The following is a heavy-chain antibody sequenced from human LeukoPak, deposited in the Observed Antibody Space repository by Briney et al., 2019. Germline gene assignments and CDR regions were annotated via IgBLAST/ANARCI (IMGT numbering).Heavy chain of an antibody. CDR2: MSHDGSNK. CDR3: AKDRYSGTYLQTGPCAH. CDR1: GFTFSSYG. V-gene: IGHV3-30*18. J-gene: IGHJ4*02. D-gene: IGHD1-26*01. Sequence: GGSLRLSCAASGFTFSSYGMHWVRQAPGKGLDWVAVMSHDGSNKQYADPVKGRFTISRDNSKNTLYLQMNSLRTEDTAVYYCAKDRYSGTYLQTGPCAHWGQGTLVTVSS.